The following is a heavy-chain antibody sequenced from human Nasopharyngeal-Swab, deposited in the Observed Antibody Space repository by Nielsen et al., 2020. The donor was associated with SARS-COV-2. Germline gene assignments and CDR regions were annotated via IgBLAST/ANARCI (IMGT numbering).Heavy chain of an antibody. CDR1: GYTFTGYY. D-gene: IGHD2-2*02. V-gene: IGHV1-18*04. CDR2: ISAYNGNT. CDR3: ARRGVPAAIRAYYYYYMDV. Sequence: ASVKVSCKASGYTFTGYYMHWVRQAPGQGLEWMGWISAYNGNTNYAQRLQGRVTMTTDTSTSTAYMELRSLRSDDTAVYYCARRGVPAAIRAYYYYYMDVWGKGTTVTVSS. J-gene: IGHJ6*03.